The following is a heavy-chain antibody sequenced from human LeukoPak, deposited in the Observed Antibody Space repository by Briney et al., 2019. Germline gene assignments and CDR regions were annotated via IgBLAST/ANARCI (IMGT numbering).Heavy chain of an antibody. CDR1: GGSISSYH. CDR2: IYYSGST. CDR3: AKQQLVRCFDY. D-gene: IGHD6-13*01. J-gene: IGHJ4*02. Sequence: SETLSLTCTVSGGSISSYHWSWIRQPPGKGLEWIGYIYYSGSTNYNPSLKSRVTISVDTSKTQFSLKLSSVTAADTAVYYCAKQQLVRCFDYWGQGTLVTVSS. V-gene: IGHV4-59*08.